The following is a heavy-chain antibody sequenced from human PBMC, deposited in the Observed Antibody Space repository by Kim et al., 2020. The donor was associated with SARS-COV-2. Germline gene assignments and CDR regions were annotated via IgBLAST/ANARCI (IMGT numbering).Heavy chain of an antibody. Sequence: SVRVRFTISRDNSKNTLYLQMNSLRDEDTAVYHGARGRRPHTLPGGADSWGQGTLVTVSS. CDR3: ARGRRPHTLPGGADS. V-gene: IGHV3-30*01. J-gene: IGHJ5*01. D-gene: IGHD1-1*01.